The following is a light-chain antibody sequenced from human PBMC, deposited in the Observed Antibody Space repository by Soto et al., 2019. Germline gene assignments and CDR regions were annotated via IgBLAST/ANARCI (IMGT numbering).Light chain of an antibody. V-gene: IGKV3D-15*01. CDR1: QAVGSN. J-gene: IGKJ4*01. CDR3: QHFHKGPHMPA. Sequence: EIVLTQSPATLSLSPGERATLSCRASQAVGSNLVWYQQRHGQAPRLLINDASTRGTGIAHRISGGGSGTEFALTLSSLQSDDVEVYYYQHFHKGPHMPAFGGGTKVAIK. CDR2: DAS.